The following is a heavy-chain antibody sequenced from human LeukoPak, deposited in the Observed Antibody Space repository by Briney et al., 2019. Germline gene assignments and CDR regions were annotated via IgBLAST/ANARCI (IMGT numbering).Heavy chain of an antibody. V-gene: IGHV1-69*05. CDR1: GGTFSSYA. Sequence: GASVNVSCKASGGTFSSYAISWVRQAPGQGLEWMGGIIPIFGTANYAQRFQGRVTITTDESTSTAYMELSSLRSEDTAVYYCAIPLGAYSGYDSYYYYMDVWGKGTTVTVSS. J-gene: IGHJ6*03. CDR3: AIPLGAYSGYDSYYYYMDV. CDR2: IIPIFGTA. D-gene: IGHD5-12*01.